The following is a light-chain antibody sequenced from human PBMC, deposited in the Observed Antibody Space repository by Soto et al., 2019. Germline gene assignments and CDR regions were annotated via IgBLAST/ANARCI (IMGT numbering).Light chain of an antibody. V-gene: IGKV3-20*01. Sequence: EIVLTQSPGTLSLSPGERATLSCRASQSVSSSYLAWYQQKPGQAPRLLIYGASSRATGIPDRFSGSGSGTDFTLTISRLEPFFFVVHYRPKYSRFPSSTFVQ. CDR1: QSVSSSY. CDR3: PKYSRFPSST. CDR2: GAS. J-gene: IGKJ1*01.